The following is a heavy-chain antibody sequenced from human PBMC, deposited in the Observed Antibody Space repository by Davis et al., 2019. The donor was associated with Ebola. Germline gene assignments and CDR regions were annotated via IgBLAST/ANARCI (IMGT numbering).Heavy chain of an antibody. V-gene: IGHV3-53*04. J-gene: IGHJ6*01. CDR2: IYSGGST. Sequence: GGSLRLSCAASGLTVSSNYMSWVRQAPGKGLEWVSVIYSGGSTYYVDSVKGRFTISRHNSKNTLYLQMNSLHQGPIGLPPGTLLQEHLWG. CDR1: GLTVSSNY. CDR3: TLLQEHL.